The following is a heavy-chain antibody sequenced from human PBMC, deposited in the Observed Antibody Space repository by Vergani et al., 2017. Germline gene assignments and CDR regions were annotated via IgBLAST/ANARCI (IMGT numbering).Heavy chain of an antibody. CDR3: ARRCSATCSNAFDI. CDR1: GVSISSGSYY. V-gene: IGHV4-61*02. Sequence: QVQLQESGPGLVKPSQTLSLTCSVSGVSISSGSYYWSWIRQPAGKGLEWIGRIYASGSTNYNPSLKSRVSMSVDTARNQFSLEVKSVTAADTAVYYCARRCSATCSNAFDIWGLGTMVTVSS. D-gene: IGHD2-2*01. J-gene: IGHJ3*02. CDR2: IYASGST.